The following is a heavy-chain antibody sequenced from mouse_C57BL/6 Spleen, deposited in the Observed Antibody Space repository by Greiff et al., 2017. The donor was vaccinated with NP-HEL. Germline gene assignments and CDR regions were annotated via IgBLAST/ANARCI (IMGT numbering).Heavy chain of an antibody. D-gene: IGHD1-1*01. CDR2: IDPEDGET. V-gene: IGHV14-2*01. J-gene: IGHJ1*03. CDR1: GFNIKDYY. Sequence: EVKLVESGAELVKPGASVKLSCTASGFNIKDYYMHWVKQRTEQGLEWIGRIDPEDGETKYAPKFQGKATITADTSSNTAYLQLSSLTSEDTAVYYCASVVATFGWYFDVWGTGTTVTVSS. CDR3: ASVVATFGWYFDV.